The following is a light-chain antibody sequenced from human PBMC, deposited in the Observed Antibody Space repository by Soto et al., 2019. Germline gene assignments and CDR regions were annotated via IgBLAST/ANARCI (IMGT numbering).Light chain of an antibody. V-gene: IGLV8-61*01. Sequence: QTVVTQEPSFSVSPGGTVTLTCGLSSGSVSSSFYPSWYQQIPGQSPRTLIYNTNTRSSGVPDRFSGSILGNKAALTITGAQADDESDYYCVLYMDSGSWVFGGGTKLTVL. CDR3: VLYMDSGSWV. CDR2: NTN. CDR1: SGSVSSSFY. J-gene: IGLJ3*02.